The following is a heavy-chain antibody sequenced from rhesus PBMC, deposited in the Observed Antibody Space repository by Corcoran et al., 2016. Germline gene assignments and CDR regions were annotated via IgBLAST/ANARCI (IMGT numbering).Heavy chain of an antibody. CDR2: ISSGSVSTT. D-gene: IGHD3-34*01. CDR1: GFTFSDHY. CDR3: ARHPYWGSGYFDY. J-gene: IGHJ3*01. Sequence: EVQLVESGGGLVQPGGSLRLSCAASGFTFSDHYMDWVRQAPGKGLEWVSSISSGSVSTTLYPDSVKGRFTISRDKAKNTVYLQMNSLRAEDTAVYYCARHPYWGSGYFDYWGQGLRVTVSS. V-gene: IGHV3-110*02.